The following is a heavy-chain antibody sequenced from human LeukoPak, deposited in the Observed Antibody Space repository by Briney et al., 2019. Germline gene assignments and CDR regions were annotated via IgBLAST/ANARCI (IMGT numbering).Heavy chain of an antibody. V-gene: IGHV4-30-4*01. CDR1: GGSISSGDYY. D-gene: IGHD2-15*01. CDR3: ARLHADSYFFDH. Sequence: SETLSLTCTVSGGSISSGDYYWSWIRQPPGKGLEWIGYIYYSGSTYYNPSLKSRVTISIDTSKNQFSLKLSSVTAADTAVYYCARLHADSYFFDHWGQGRLVTVSS. CDR2: IYYSGST. J-gene: IGHJ4*02.